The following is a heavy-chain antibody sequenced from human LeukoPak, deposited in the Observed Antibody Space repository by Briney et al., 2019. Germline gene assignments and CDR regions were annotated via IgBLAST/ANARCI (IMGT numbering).Heavy chain of an antibody. D-gene: IGHD1-14*01. CDR1: GGSISSGGYY. CDR2: IYHSGST. CDR3: ARSGADRVYYFDY. Sequence: SETLSLTCTVSGGSISSGGYYWSWIRQPPEKGLEWIGYIYHSGSTYYNPSLKSRVTISVDRSKNQFSLKLSSVTAADTAVYYCARSGADRVYYFDYWGQGTLVTVSS. J-gene: IGHJ4*02. V-gene: IGHV4-30-2*01.